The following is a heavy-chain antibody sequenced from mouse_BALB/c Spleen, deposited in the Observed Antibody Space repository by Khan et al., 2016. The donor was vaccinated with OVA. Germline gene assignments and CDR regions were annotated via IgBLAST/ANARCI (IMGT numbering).Heavy chain of an antibody. D-gene: IGHD2-2*01. V-gene: IGHV2-3*01. CDR2: IWGDGST. CDR3: AIIYYGYDWFTY. J-gene: IGHJ3*01. CDR1: GLSLTNYG. Sequence: QVQLKELGPGLVAPSQSLSITCTVSGLSLTNYGISWIRQPPGKGLEWLGVIWGDGSTNYHSALISRLSINKDNSKSQVFLKLNSLQTDDTATYYCAIIYYGYDWFTYWGQGTLVTVSA.